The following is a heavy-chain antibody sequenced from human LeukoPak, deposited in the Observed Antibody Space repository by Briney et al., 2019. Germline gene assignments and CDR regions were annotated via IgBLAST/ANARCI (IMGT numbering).Heavy chain of an antibody. Sequence: SETLSLTCTVSGASISSSTYYWGWIRQPPGKGLEGVGSIYYSGTTYYNPSLQSRVTISVDTSKNQFSLKLTSVTAADTAVYYCARQWKYWGQGTLVTVSS. CDR3: ARQWKY. J-gene: IGHJ4*02. CDR2: IYYSGTT. D-gene: IGHD1-1*01. CDR1: GASISSSTYY. V-gene: IGHV4-39*01.